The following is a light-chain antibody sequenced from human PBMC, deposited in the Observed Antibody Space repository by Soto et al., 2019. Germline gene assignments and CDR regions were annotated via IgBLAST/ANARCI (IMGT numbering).Light chain of an antibody. CDR3: QQHNSYPWT. Sequence: DIQMTQSPSTLSASVGDRVTISCRASQTISSWLAWYQQRPGKAPKLLIYDASSLETGVPSRFSGSGSGTEFARTISSLQPDDFATYYCQQHNSYPWTFGQGTNVEIK. CDR1: QTISSW. CDR2: DAS. J-gene: IGKJ1*01. V-gene: IGKV1-5*01.